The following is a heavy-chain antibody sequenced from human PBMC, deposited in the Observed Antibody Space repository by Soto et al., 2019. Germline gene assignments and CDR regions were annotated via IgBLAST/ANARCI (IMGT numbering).Heavy chain of an antibody. CDR3: ARVRRSTSCHDY. V-gene: IGHV4-59*01. CDR2: IYYSGST. CDR1: GGSISSYY. D-gene: IGHD2-2*01. Sequence: QVQLQESGPGLVKPSETLSLTCTVSGGSISSYYWSWIRQPPGKGLEWIGYIYYSGSTNYNPSLKSRVTISVDTSKNQFSLKLSSVTAADTAVYYCARVRRSTSCHDYWGQGTLVTVSS. J-gene: IGHJ4*02.